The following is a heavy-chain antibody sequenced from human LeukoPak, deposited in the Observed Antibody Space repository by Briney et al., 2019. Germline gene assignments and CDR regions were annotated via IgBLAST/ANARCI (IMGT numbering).Heavy chain of an antibody. CDR2: IWYDGSNK. CDR3: ARDSQVYYDFWSGYHNYYYYYGMDV. J-gene: IGHJ6*02. Sequence: PGRSLRLSCAASGFTFSSYGMHWVRQAPGKGLEWVAVIWYDGSNKYYADSVKGRFTISRDNSKNTLYLQMSSLRAEDTAVYYCARDSQVYYDFWSGYHNYYYYYGMDVWGQGTTVTVSS. CDR1: GFTFSSYG. V-gene: IGHV3-33*01. D-gene: IGHD3-3*01.